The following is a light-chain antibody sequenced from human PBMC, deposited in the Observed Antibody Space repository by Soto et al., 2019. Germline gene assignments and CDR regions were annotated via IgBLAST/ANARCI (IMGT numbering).Light chain of an antibody. CDR2: DAS. CDR1: QSVSGSY. V-gene: IGKV3-20*01. CDR3: QQYATRPWT. J-gene: IGKJ1*01. Sequence: EIVLTQSPGTLSLSPGERATLSCRARQSVSGSYLAWYQQKPGQSPRVLIYDASSRATGIPDRFSGSGSGTDFTLTISRLEPEDFAVYYCQQYATRPWTFGQGTKVESK.